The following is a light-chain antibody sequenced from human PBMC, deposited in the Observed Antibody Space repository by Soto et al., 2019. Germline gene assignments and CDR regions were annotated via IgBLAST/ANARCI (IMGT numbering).Light chain of an antibody. V-gene: IGKV1-39*01. CDR2: AAS. J-gene: IGKJ1*01. CDR1: QSISSY. Sequence: DLQMPQSPSSLSASVGDRVTITCRANQSISSYLNWYQQKPGKAPKLLISAASTLQSGVPSRFSGSGSGTDFTLTISSLQPEDFATYYCQQSYSTPPTFGQGSKVNIK. CDR3: QQSYSTPPT.